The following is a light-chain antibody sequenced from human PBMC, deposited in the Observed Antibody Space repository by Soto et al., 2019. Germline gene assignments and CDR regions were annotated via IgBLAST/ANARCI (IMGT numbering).Light chain of an antibody. CDR2: EVS. V-gene: IGLV2-14*01. J-gene: IGLJ3*02. CDR3: SSVTSIKTLV. CDR1: SSDVGGYNY. Sequence: QSALTQPASVSGSPGQSITISCTGTSSDVGGYNYVSWYQQYPGKAPQLIIYEVSNRPSGVSNRFSGSKSGNTASLTISGLQAEDEADYYCSSVTSIKTLVFGGRTKVTVL.